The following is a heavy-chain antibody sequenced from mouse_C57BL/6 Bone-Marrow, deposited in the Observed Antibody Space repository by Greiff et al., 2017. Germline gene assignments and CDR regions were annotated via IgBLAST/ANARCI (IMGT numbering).Heavy chain of an antibody. CDR1: EYEFPSHD. Sequence: EVKLVESGGGLVQPGESLKLSCESNEYEFPSHDMSWVRKTPEKRLELVAAINSDGGSTYYPDTMEKRFIISRDNTKKTLYLQMSSLRSEDTALYYCARQGDGYYGFDVWGTGTTVTVSS. V-gene: IGHV5-2*03. CDR3: ARQGDGYYGFDV. J-gene: IGHJ1*03. CDR2: INSDGGST. D-gene: IGHD2-3*01.